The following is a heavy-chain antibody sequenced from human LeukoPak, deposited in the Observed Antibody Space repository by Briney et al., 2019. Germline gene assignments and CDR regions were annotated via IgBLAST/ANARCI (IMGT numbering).Heavy chain of an antibody. J-gene: IGHJ4*02. CDR1: GFTFSSHA. Sequence: PGGSLRLSCAASGFTFSSHAMAWVRQAPGKGLDWVTAIGGRGGSTYYADSVKGRFTISRDNSKNTVYLQMNSLRAEDTAVYYCARDPGVVAFHYFDFWGQGTLVTVSS. CDR2: IGGRGGST. D-gene: IGHD3-3*01. CDR3: ARDPGVVAFHYFDF. V-gene: IGHV3-23*01.